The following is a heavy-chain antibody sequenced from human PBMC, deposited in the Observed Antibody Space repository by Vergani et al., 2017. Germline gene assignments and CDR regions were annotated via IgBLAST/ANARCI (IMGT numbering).Heavy chain of an antibody. V-gene: IGHV3-9*01. CDR1: GFTFDDCA. Sequence: EVQLVESGGGLVQPGRSLRLSCAASGFTFDDCAMHWVRQAPGKGLEWVSGISWNSGSIGYADSVKGRFTISRDNAKNSLYLQMNSLRAEDTALYYCAKATYSSTKGRFDYWGQGTLVTVSS. J-gene: IGHJ4*02. CDR2: ISWNSGSI. CDR3: AKATYSSTKGRFDY. D-gene: IGHD5-18*01.